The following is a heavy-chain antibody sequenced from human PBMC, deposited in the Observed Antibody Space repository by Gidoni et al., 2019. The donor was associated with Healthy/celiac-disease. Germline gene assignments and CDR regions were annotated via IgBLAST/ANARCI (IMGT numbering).Heavy chain of an antibody. CDR3: ARDYEYYYDSSGYSPSSDGMDV. Sequence: EVQLVASGRGLVQPGGSLRLACAAAGCTFSSYRMRWVRQAQGKGVEWVANMKQDGSEKYYVDAVKGRFTISRDNAKNSLYLQMNSLRAEDTAVYYCARDYEYYYDSSGYSPSSDGMDVWGQGTTVTVSS. CDR1: GCTFSSYR. CDR2: MKQDGSEK. V-gene: IGHV3-7*01. J-gene: IGHJ6*02. D-gene: IGHD3-22*01.